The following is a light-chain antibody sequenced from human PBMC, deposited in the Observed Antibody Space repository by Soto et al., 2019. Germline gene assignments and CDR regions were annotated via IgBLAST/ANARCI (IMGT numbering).Light chain of an antibody. J-gene: IGKJ1*01. CDR3: QQYGTSPTT. CDR1: QGVSSSH. Sequence: EIVLTQSPGTLALSPGERATLSCRASQGVSSSHLAWYQQKPGQAPRLLIYGASNRATGIPDRFSGSGSGTDFTLPINRLKPDDFAVYYCQQYGTSPTTFGQGTKVEVK. V-gene: IGKV3-20*01. CDR2: GAS.